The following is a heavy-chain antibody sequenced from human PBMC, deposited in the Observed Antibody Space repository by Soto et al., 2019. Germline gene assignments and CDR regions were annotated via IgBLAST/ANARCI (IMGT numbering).Heavy chain of an antibody. CDR3: AVTFQPYCSSTRCYNNPHDY. V-gene: IGHV3-21*01. CDR1: GFTFSNYS. CDR2: ISNSSSYI. D-gene: IGHD2-2*02. Sequence: GGPLRLPCAASGFTFSNYSMNWVRQEQGKGLEWVSSISNSSSYIYYADSVKGRFTISRDNAKNSLYLQMNSLRAEDTAVYYCAVTFQPYCSSTRCYNNPHDYWGQGTLVTVSS. J-gene: IGHJ4*02.